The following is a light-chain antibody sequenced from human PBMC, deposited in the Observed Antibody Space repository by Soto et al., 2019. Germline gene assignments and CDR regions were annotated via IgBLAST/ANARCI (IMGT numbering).Light chain of an antibody. CDR2: EVT. CDR1: SSDVGGYDY. V-gene: IGLV2-8*01. Sequence: QSALTQPPSASGSPGQSVTISCTVTSSDVGGYDYVSWYQQHPGKAPKLMIYEVTKRPSGVPDRFSGSKSGNTASLTVSGLQAEDEADYYCSSYAGSNNFVFGTGTRSPS. J-gene: IGLJ1*01. CDR3: SSYAGSNNFV.